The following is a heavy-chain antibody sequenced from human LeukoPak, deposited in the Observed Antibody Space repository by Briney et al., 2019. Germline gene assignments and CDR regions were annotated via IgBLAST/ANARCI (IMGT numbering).Heavy chain of an antibody. D-gene: IGHD6-13*01. CDR2: INPNSGDT. V-gene: IGHV1-2*02. J-gene: IGHJ4*02. CDR3: AREISIAAGFFDY. CDR1: GYTFTGYY. Sequence: GASVKVSCKASGYTFTGYYMHWVRQAPGQGLEWMGWINPNSGDTNYAQKFQGRVTMTRDTSISTAYMELSRLRSDDTAVYYCAREISIAAGFFDYWGQGALVTVSS.